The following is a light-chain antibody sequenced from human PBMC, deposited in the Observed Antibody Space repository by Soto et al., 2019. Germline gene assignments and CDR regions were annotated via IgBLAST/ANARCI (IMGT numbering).Light chain of an antibody. CDR2: GAS. J-gene: IGKJ1*01. Sequence: EIVMTQSPATLSVSPGERATLSCRASQSVSSNLAWYQQKPGQAPRLLIYGASTRATGIPARFSGSGSGTAFTLTTSSLQPEDFAVYYCQQHNNWPPWTFGQGTKVEIK. V-gene: IGKV3D-15*01. CDR1: QSVSSN. CDR3: QQHNNWPPWT.